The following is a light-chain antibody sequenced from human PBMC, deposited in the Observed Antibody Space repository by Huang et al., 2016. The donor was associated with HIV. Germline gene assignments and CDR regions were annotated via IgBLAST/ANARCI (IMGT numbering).Light chain of an antibody. V-gene: IGKV2-28*01. J-gene: IGKJ2*01. CDR2: LGS. Sequence: DVVMTQSPLSLPVPPGEPASISCRSSQSLRHRNGLNYLAWYLQKPGQSPPLLIHLGSSRASGVPDRFSGGGSGTDFSLNISRVEAEDAGIYYCMEALQTPYTFGQGTKLEIK. CDR3: MEALQTPYT. CDR1: QSLRHRNGLNY.